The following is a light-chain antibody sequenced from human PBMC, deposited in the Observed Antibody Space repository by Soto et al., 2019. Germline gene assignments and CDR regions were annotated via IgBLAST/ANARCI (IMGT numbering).Light chain of an antibody. CDR3: SSYISSSTLVV. CDR2: DVS. J-gene: IGLJ2*01. Sequence: QSVLTQPASVSGSPGQSITISCTGTSSDVGGYNYVSWYQQHPGKAPKLMIYDVSNRPSGVSNRFSDSKSGNTASLTIPGLQAEDEADYYCSSYISSSTLVVFGGGTKLTVL. CDR1: SSDVGGYNY. V-gene: IGLV2-14*01.